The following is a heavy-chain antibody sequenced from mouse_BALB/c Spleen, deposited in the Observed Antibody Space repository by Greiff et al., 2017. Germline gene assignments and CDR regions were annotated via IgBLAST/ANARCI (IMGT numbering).Heavy chain of an antibody. CDR2: ISDGGSYT. CDR1: GFTFSDYY. V-gene: IGHV5-4*02. CDR3: ARDGGDY. J-gene: IGHJ4*01. Sequence: EVMLVESGGGLVKPGGSLKLSCAASGFTFSDYYMYWVRQTPEKRLEWVATISDGGSYTYYPDSVKGRFTISRDNAKNNLYLQMSSLKSEDTAMYYCARDGGDYWGQGTSVTVSS.